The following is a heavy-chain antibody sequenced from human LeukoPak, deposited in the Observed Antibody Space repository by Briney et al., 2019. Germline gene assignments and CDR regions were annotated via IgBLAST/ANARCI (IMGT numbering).Heavy chain of an antibody. CDR3: VITGFDY. CDR2: INPDGGNT. Sequence: GASVKVSCKASGYTFTNSYIHWVRQAPGQVLEWMGLINPDGGNTNYAQNFQGRVTMTRDTSTSTVYMELSSLRSEDTAVYYCVITGFDYWGQGTLVTVSS. V-gene: IGHV1-46*03. CDR1: GYTFTNSY. D-gene: IGHD3-16*01. J-gene: IGHJ4*02.